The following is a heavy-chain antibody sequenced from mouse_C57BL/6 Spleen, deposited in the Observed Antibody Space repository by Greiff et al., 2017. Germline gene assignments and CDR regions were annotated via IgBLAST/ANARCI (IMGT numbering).Heavy chain of an antibody. CDR3: ARYIVADY. V-gene: IGHV1-85*01. D-gene: IGHD1-1*01. Sequence: QVQLKQSGPELVKPGASVKLSCKASGYTFTSYDINWVKQRPGPGLEWIGWIYPRDGSTKYNEKFKGTATLTVDTSSSTAYMDLHSLTSDDSAVYFCARYIVADYWGQGTTRTVSS. CDR1: GYTFTSYD. J-gene: IGHJ2*01. CDR2: IYPRDGST.